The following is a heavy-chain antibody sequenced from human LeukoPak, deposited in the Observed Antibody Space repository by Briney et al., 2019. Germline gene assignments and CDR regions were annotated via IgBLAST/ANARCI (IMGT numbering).Heavy chain of an antibody. CDR3: ACGYGYGALGY. V-gene: IGHV1-2*02. CDR1: GYTFTGYY. CDR2: INPNSGAT. J-gene: IGHJ4*02. Sequence: GASVKLSCKASGYTFTGYYMFWLRLAPGQGLEWMGWINPNSGATNYAQQFQGRVTMTRDTSISTAYMDLSRLRSDDTAVYYCACGYGYGALGYWGPGNLASVSS. D-gene: IGHD5-18*01.